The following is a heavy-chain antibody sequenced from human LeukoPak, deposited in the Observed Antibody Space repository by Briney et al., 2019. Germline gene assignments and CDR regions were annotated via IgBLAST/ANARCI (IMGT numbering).Heavy chain of an antibody. D-gene: IGHD2-2*01. CDR3: ARDQRDIVIVPAALGWFDS. V-gene: IGHV3-30*02. CDR2: IRYDGSND. J-gene: IGHJ5*01. CDR1: GFTFSSYG. Sequence: GGSLRLSCSGSGFTFSSYGMDWVRQAPAKGLGWVAFIRYDGSNDYYAGSVKGRFTISRDNSKNTLYLQMNSLRAEDTAVYYCARDQRDIVIVPAALGWFDSWGQGTLVTVSS.